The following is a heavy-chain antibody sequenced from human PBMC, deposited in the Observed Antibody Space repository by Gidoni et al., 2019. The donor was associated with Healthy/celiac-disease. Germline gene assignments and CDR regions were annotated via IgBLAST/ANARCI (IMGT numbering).Heavy chain of an antibody. V-gene: IGHV3-21*01. CDR2: ISSSGSTI. Sequence: EVQLVESGGGLVKPGGSLRLSCAASGFTFSSYSMNGVRQAPGKGLELVASISSSGSTIYYADSVKGRFTISRDNAKNSLYLQMNSLRAEDTAVYYCARDVGRSSPLWYQTLMDAFDIWGQGTMVTVSS. CDR1: GFTFSSYS. J-gene: IGHJ3*02. CDR3: ARDVGRSSPLWYQTLMDAFDI. D-gene: IGHD2-15*01.